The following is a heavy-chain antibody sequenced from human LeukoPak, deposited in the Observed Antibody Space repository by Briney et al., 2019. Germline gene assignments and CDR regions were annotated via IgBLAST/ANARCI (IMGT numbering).Heavy chain of an antibody. Sequence: GGSLRLSCAASGFAFRSYSMNWVRQAPGKGLEWVSSISGNGLHVWYADSVKGRFTISRDNAKNSLYLQMNSLRAEDTAVYYCAKANLYDILTGYYNFNLWGQGTLVTVSS. J-gene: IGHJ5*02. V-gene: IGHV3-21*04. CDR3: AKANLYDILTGYYNFNL. CDR2: ISGNGLHV. CDR1: GFAFRSYS. D-gene: IGHD3-9*01.